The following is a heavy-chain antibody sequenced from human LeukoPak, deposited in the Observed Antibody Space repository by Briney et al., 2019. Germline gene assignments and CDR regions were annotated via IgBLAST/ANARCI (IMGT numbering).Heavy chain of an antibody. V-gene: IGHV3-74*01. J-gene: IGHJ5*01. CDR1: GFTFSDYW. CDR3: AKNYYYSGLGDS. CDR2: IDSDGSST. D-gene: IGHD3-10*01. Sequence: PEGSLRLSCAASGFTFSDYWMHWVRQAPGKGLVWVSRIDSDGSSTNYADSVKGRFTISRDNAKNTLYLQMNSLRAEDTAVYYCAKNYYYSGLGDSWGQGTLVTVSS.